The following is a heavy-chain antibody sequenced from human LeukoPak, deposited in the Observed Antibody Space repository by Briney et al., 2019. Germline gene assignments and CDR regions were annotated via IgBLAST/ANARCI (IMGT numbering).Heavy chain of an antibody. Sequence: ASVKVSCKASGYTFSGYYLHWVRQAPGQGLEWMGWISPNSGGTHYAQKFQGRVTMTRDMSTTTDYMELSSLRSEDTAVYYCARDNSVGDIAWWFDPWGQGTLVTVSS. CDR2: ISPNSGGT. CDR3: ARDNSVGDIAWWFDP. CDR1: GYTFSGYY. D-gene: IGHD3-16*02. J-gene: IGHJ5*02. V-gene: IGHV1-2*02.